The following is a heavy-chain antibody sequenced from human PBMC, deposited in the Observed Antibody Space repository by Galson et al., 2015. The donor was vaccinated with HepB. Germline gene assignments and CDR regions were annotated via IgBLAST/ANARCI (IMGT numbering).Heavy chain of an antibody. CDR1: GYTFTGYY. V-gene: IGHV1-2*06. Sequence: SVKVSCKASGYTFTGYYMHWVRQAPGQGLEWMGRINPNSGGTNYAQKFQGRVTMTRDTSISTAYMELSRLRSDDTAVYYCARDLGVRGAREDYWGQGTLVTVSS. D-gene: IGHD3-10*01. CDR3: ARDLGVRGAREDY. CDR2: INPNSGGT. J-gene: IGHJ4*02.